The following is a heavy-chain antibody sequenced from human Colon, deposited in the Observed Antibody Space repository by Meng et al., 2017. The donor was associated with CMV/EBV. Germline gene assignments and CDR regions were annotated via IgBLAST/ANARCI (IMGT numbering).Heavy chain of an antibody. CDR2: MNSDGTKK. J-gene: IGHJ3*01. D-gene: IGHD6-19*01. CDR1: GSDFSDYL. CDR3: ARESSPLSSGWLDACDF. Sequence: GESLKISCAASGSDFSDYLMYWVRQVPGKGLVWVSRMNSDGTKKTYADSVKGRFAISRDNARNTLYLHMDSLRDDDTAVYFCARESSPLSSGWLDACDFWGQGTMVTVSS. V-gene: IGHV3-74*03.